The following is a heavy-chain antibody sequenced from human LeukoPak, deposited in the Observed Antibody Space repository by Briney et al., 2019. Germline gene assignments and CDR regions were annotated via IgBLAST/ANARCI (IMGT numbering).Heavy chain of an antibody. D-gene: IGHD3-22*01. J-gene: IGHJ4*02. Sequence: GSLRLSCAASGFTFSSYAMSWVRQAPGKGLEWVSAISGSGGSTYYADSVKGRFTISRDNSRNTLYLQMNSLRTEDTAVYYCAKDHDYDSSGPYWGQGTLVTVSS. CDR2: ISGSGGST. V-gene: IGHV3-23*01. CDR3: AKDHDYDSSGPY. CDR1: GFTFSSYA.